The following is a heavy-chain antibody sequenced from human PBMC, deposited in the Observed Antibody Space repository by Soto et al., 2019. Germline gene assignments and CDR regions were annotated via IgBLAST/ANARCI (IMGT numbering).Heavy chain of an antibody. CDR1: GFTFSSYA. Sequence: PGGSLRLSCAASGFTFSSYAMSWVRQAPGKGLEWVSAISGSGGSTYYADSVKGRFTNSRDNSKNTLYLQMNSLRAEDTAVYYCAKDHDSSGYYYGGNAFDIWGQGTMVT. CDR2: ISGSGGST. J-gene: IGHJ3*02. V-gene: IGHV3-23*01. CDR3: AKDHDSSGYYYGGNAFDI. D-gene: IGHD3-22*01.